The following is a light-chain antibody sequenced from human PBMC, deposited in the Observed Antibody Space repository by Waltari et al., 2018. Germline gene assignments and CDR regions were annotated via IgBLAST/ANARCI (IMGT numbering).Light chain of an antibody. CDR3: QQYNSWPFT. V-gene: IGKV3-15*01. Sequence: EKVMTQSPATLSVSPGERATLPCRASQSVSNHLSWYQQRPGQAPRLLIDAASSRAAGVPARFSGSGSGTEFTLTIDSLQSEDFAVYFCQQYNSWPFTFGPGTQVDIK. CDR2: AAS. J-gene: IGKJ3*01. CDR1: QSVSNH.